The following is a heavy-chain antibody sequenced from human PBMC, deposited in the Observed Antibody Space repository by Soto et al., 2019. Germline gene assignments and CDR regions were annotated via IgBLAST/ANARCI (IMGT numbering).Heavy chain of an antibody. D-gene: IGHD6-13*01. J-gene: IGHJ6*02. V-gene: IGHV6-1*01. CDR3: ARDRIAAAGSTRGYYGMDV. Sequence: SETLSLTCAISGDSVSSNSAAWNWIRQSPSRGLEWLGRTYYRSKWYNDYAVSVKSRITINPDTSKNQFSLQLNSVTPEDTAVYYCARDRIAAAGSTRGYYGMDVWGQGTTVTVSS. CDR2: TYYRSKWYN. CDR1: GDSVSSNSAA.